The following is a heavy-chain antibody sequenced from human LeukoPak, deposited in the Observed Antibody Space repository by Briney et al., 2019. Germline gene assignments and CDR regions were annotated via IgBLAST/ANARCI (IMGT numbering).Heavy chain of an antibody. CDR1: GFSLTTNGMG. J-gene: IGHJ4*02. CDR2: IYWDDDK. V-gene: IGHV2-5*02. Sequence: SGPTLVNPTQTLTLTCTFSGFSLTTNGMGVGWIRQPPGKALEWLALIYWDDDKRYSPSLKSRLTITKDTSTNQVVLTMINMDPVDTATYYCAHRASGSYEGVFDYWGQGTLVTVSS. D-gene: IGHD3-10*01. CDR3: AHRASGSYEGVFDY.